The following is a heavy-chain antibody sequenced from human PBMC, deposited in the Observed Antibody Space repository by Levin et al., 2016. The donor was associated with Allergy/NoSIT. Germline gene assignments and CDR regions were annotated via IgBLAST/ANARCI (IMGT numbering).Heavy chain of an antibody. V-gene: IGHV1-24*01. CDR3: ATPYYDFWSGNPKGWDYYYYGMDV. J-gene: IGHJ6*02. CDR2: FDPEDGET. Sequence: WVRQAPGQGLEWMGGFDPEDGETIYAQKFQGRVTMTEDTSTDTAYMELSSLRSEDTAVYYCATPYYDFWSGNPKGWDYYYYGMDVWGQGTTVTVSS. D-gene: IGHD3-3*01.